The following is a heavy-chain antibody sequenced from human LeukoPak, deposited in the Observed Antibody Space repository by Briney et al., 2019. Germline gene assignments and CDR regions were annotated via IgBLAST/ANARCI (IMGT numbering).Heavy chain of an antibody. D-gene: IGHD1-26*01. CDR2: ISSSSSTI. CDR1: GFTFSSYS. V-gene: IGHV3-48*01. CDR3: ARGVGATMVDY. J-gene: IGHJ4*02. Sequence: GGSLRLSCAASGFTFSSYSMNWVRQAPGKGLEGVSYISSSSSTIYYADSVKGRFTISRDNAKNSLYLQMNSLRAEDTAVYYCARGVGATMVDYWGQGTLVAVSS.